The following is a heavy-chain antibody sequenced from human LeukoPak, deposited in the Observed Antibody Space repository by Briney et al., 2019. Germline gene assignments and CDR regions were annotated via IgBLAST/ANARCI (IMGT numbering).Heavy chain of an antibody. CDR2: IGTAGDT. CDR3: ARTGGGLQWFGEFDA. J-gene: IGHJ5*02. CDR1: GFTFGSHD. D-gene: IGHD3-10*01. Sequence: PGGSLRLSCAASGFTFGSHDMHWVRQTTGRRLEWVSSIGTAGDTYYPASVKGRFTISRENAKNSLYLQMNSLTAGDTAVYYCARTGGGLQWFGEFDAWGQGILVAVSS. V-gene: IGHV3-13*01.